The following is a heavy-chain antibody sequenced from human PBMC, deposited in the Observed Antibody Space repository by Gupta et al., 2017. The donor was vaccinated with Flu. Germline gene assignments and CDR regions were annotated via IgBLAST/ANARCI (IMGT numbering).Heavy chain of an antibody. V-gene: IGHV3-21*02. CDR3: ATEPPRMKHSGSGTFLDF. CDR1: GFPFSANT. J-gene: IGHJ4*02. Sequence: EVQLVESGGGLVKPGGSLRLACAASGFPFSANTMAWVGERTGKGLDWVSSINSRSVSIYYADSVKGRFTISRDNAKNLLFLQMNSLRAEDTAVYYCATEPPRMKHSGSGTFLDFWGQGALVTVSS. CDR2: INSRSVSI. D-gene: IGHD3-10*01.